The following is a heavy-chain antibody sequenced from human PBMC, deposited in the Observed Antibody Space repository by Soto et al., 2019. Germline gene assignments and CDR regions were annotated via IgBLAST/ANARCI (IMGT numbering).Heavy chain of an antibody. J-gene: IGHJ4*02. Sequence: GESLKISCKGSEYNFISYWIGWVRQLPGKGLEWMGIIYPDDSDTRYSPSFQGQVTISADKSISNAYLQWSSLKVSDTAIFYCARLAHDTTGALYYFDYWGQGTLVTVSS. D-gene: IGHD3-22*01. V-gene: IGHV5-51*01. CDR3: ARLAHDTTGALYYFDY. CDR1: EYNFISYW. CDR2: IYPDDSDT.